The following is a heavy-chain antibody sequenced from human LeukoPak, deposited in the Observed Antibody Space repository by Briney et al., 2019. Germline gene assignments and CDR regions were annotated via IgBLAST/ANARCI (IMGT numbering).Heavy chain of an antibody. CDR2: IRGNGGNT. D-gene: IGHD5-12*01. CDR3: AKDTVKVTTIRRVPHYMDV. Sequence: PGGSLRLSCAASGFTFSSYAMNWVRQAPGKGLEWVSLIRGNGGNTYYADSVKGRFTISRDNSKNTLYLQMNSLRAEDTAVYYCAKDTVKVTTIRRVPHYMDVWGKGTTVTISS. J-gene: IGHJ6*03. V-gene: IGHV3-23*01. CDR1: GFTFSSYA.